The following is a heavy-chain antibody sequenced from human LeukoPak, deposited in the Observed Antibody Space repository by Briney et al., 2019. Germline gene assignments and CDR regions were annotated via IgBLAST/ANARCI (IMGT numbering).Heavy chain of an antibody. CDR3: TRDPVINWNYYYMDV. J-gene: IGHJ6*03. V-gene: IGHV3-49*03. CDR1: GFTFGDYA. D-gene: IGHD1-1*01. Sequence: GGSLRLSCTASGFTFGDYAMSWFRQAPGKGLEWVGFIRSKAYGGTTEYAASVKGRFTISRDDSKSIAYLQMNSLKTEDTAVYYCTRDPVINWNYYYMDVWGKGTTVTVSS. CDR2: IRSKAYGGTT.